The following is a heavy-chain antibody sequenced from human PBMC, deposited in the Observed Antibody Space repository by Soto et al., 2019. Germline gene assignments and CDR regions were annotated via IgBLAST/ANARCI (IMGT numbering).Heavy chain of an antibody. J-gene: IGHJ4*02. D-gene: IGHD3-22*01. CDR3: ARVRPVNSGYSDY. Sequence: HPGGSLRLSCAASGFTFSTYAMAWVRQAPGKGLEWVSGVSASGLNTDYADPVKGRFYISRDNSKNTLYLQMSSLRAEDTAVYYCARVRPVNSGYSDYWGQGTLVTVSS. V-gene: IGHV3-23*01. CDR2: VSASGLNT. CDR1: GFTFSTYA.